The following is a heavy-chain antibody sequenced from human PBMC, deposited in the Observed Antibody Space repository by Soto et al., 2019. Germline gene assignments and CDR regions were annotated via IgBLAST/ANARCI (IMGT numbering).Heavy chain of an antibody. CDR3: AIAGYYGSGILL. Sequence: EVQLVESGGGLVQPGGSLRLSCAASGFTFNSYSMNWVRQAPGKGLEWVSYISSSSSTIYYADSVKGQFTISRDNAKNSLDLQMNSLRDEDTAVYYCAIAGYYGSGILLWGQGTLVTVSS. V-gene: IGHV3-48*02. CDR1: GFTFNSYS. CDR2: ISSSSSTI. J-gene: IGHJ4*02. D-gene: IGHD3-10*01.